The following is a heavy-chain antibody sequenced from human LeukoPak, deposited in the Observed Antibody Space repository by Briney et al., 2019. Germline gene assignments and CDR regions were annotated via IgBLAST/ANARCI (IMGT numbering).Heavy chain of an antibody. Sequence: GGSLGLSCAASGFTFSSYSMNWVRQAPGKGLEWVSSISSSSSYIYYADSVKGRFTISRDNAKNSLYLQMNSLRAEDTAVYYCATLVEMANIQHWGQGTLVTVSS. D-gene: IGHD5-24*01. V-gene: IGHV3-21*01. CDR3: ATLVEMANIQH. CDR2: ISSSSSYI. J-gene: IGHJ1*01. CDR1: GFTFSSYS.